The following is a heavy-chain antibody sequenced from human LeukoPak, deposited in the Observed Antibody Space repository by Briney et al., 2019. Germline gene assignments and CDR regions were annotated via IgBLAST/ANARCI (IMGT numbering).Heavy chain of an antibody. V-gene: IGHV5-51*01. CDR1: GFTFTSYW. CDR3: ARSGGGSGSRIDY. CDR2: IYPGDSDT. J-gene: IGHJ4*02. Sequence: GGFLRLSCAASGFTFTSYWIGWVRQMPGKGLEWMGIIYPGDSDTRYSPSFQGQVTISADKSISTAYLQWSSLKASDTAMYYCARSGGGSGSRIDYWGQGTLVTVSS. D-gene: IGHD1-26*01.